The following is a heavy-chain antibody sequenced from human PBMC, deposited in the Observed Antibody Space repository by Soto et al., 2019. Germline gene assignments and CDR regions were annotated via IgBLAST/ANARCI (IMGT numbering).Heavy chain of an antibody. CDR1: GFTLSSYG. CDR3: ANSGSRVVPAATPSHY. CDR2: ISYDGSNK. D-gene: IGHD2-2*01. J-gene: IGHJ4*02. V-gene: IGHV3-30*18. Sequence: PGGSLGLARAASGFTLSSYGVHGVRPAPGTGLEWVAVISYDGSNKYYADSVKGRFTISRDNSKNTLYLQMNSLRAEDTAVYYCANSGSRVVPAATPSHYWGQGTRVTVSS.